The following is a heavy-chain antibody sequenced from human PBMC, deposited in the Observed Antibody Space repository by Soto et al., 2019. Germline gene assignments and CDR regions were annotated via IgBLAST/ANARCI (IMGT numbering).Heavy chain of an antibody. Sequence: ASVKVSCKASGGTFSNYAIDWVRQAPGQRLEWMGWINASNGNTKYSQKFQGRVTITRDTSASTAYMELSSLRSEDTAVYYCARSIVVVTALDYWGQGTLVTVSS. J-gene: IGHJ4*02. CDR1: GGTFSNYA. CDR2: INASNGNT. CDR3: ARSIVVVTALDY. V-gene: IGHV1-3*01. D-gene: IGHD2-21*02.